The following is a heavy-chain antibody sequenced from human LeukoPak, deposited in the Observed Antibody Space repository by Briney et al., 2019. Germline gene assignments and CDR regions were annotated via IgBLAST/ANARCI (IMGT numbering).Heavy chain of an antibody. D-gene: IGHD2-21*02. Sequence: GGSLRLSCAASGFTFSSYAMNWVRQAPGKGLEWVSAISGSGGSTYYADSVKGRFTISRDNSKNTLYLQMNSLRAEDTAVYYCAKLICGGDCSSDYWGQGTLVTVSS. CDR2: ISGSGGST. V-gene: IGHV3-23*01. CDR1: GFTFSSYA. CDR3: AKLICGGDCSSDY. J-gene: IGHJ4*02.